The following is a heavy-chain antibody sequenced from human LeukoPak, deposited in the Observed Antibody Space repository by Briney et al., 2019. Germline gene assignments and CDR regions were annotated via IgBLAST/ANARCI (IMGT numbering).Heavy chain of an antibody. V-gene: IGHV1-2*04. CDR3: ARGSTYYDSSGQVPFDY. CDR1: GYTFTGYY. Sequence: ASVKVSCKASGYTFTGYYMHWVRQAPGQGLEWMGWINPNSGGTNYAQKFQGWVIMTRDTSISTAYMELSRLRSDDTAVYYCARGSTYYDSSGQVPFDYWGQGTLVTVSS. CDR2: INPNSGGT. J-gene: IGHJ4*02. D-gene: IGHD3-22*01.